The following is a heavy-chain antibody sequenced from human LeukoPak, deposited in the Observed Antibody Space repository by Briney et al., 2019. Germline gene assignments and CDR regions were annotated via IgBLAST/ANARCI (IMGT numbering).Heavy chain of an antibody. CDR1: GYSFTSYW. CDR2: IYPGDSDT. J-gene: IGHJ4*02. V-gene: IGHV5-51*01. CDR3: ARRRRGPFEYYDFWSGYHPPDY. D-gene: IGHD3-3*01. Sequence: GESLKISCKGSGYSFTSYWIGWVRQMPGKGLEWMGIIYPGDSDTRYSPSFQGQVTISADKSISTAYLQWSSLKASDTAMYYCARRRRGPFEYYDFWSGYHPPDYWGQGTLVTVSS.